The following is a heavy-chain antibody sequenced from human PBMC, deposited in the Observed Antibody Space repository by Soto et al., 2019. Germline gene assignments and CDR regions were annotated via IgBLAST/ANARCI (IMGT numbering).Heavy chain of an antibody. CDR1: GGSFSGYY. J-gene: IGHJ6*02. Sequence: SETLSLTCAVYGGSFSGYYWSWIRQPPGKGLEWIGEINHSGSTNYNPSLKSRATISVDTSKNQFSLKLSSVTAADTAVYYCARGEYSSGWTYYYYYGMDVWGQGTTVTVSS. CDR2: INHSGST. CDR3: ARGEYSSGWTYYYYYGMDV. D-gene: IGHD6-19*01. V-gene: IGHV4-34*01.